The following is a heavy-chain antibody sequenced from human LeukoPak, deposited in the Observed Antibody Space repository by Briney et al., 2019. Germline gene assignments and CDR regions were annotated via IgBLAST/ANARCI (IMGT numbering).Heavy chain of an antibody. Sequence: ASVKVSCKPSGYSFTSYGISWVRQAPGQGPEWMGWINPYNGKTSYAQKLQGRVTITTDTSTNTAYMELRSLRLDDTAVYYCARDPSGNPYFFDYWGQGTLVTVSS. CDR1: GYSFTSYG. D-gene: IGHD3-3*01. CDR3: ARDPSGNPYFFDY. V-gene: IGHV1-18*01. CDR2: INPYNGKT. J-gene: IGHJ4*02.